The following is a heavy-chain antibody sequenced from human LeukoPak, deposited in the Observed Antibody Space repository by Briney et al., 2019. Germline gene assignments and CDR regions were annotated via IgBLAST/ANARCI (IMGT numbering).Heavy chain of an antibody. CDR3: AKTTSSLWFGEFRGGANYFDY. Sequence: GGSLRLSCTASGFNLNRFAVTWVRQAPGKGLEWVSAISGSGGTTHYAASVKGRFSISRDNSKNTLYLQLSRVRAEDTAVYYCAKTTSSLWFGEFRGGANYFDYWGQGALVTVSS. D-gene: IGHD3-10*01. J-gene: IGHJ4*02. CDR2: ISGSGGTT. V-gene: IGHV3-23*01. CDR1: GFNLNRFA.